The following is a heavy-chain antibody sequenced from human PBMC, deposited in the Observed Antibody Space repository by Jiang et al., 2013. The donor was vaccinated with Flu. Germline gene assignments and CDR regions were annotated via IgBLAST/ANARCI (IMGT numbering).Heavy chain of an antibody. V-gene: IGHV4-39*07. D-gene: IGHD6-19*01. CDR2: IYYSGST. CDR1: GGSISSSSYY. Sequence: GPGLVKPSETLSLTCTVSGGSISSSSYYWGWIRQPPGKGLEWIGSIYYSGSTYYNPSLKSRVTISVDTSKNQFSLKLSSVTAADTAVYYCARGRWLANGAIDYWGQGTLVT. J-gene: IGHJ4*02. CDR3: ARGRWLANGAIDY.